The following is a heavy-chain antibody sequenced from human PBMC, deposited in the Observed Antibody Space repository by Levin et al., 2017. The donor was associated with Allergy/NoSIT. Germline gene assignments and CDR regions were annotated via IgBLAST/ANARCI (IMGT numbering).Heavy chain of an antibody. J-gene: IGHJ4*02. Sequence: GGSLRLSCAASGFTFSSYWMSWVRQAPGKGLEWVANIKQDGSDKYYVDSVKGRFTFSRDNAKNSLYLQMNSLRVEDTAVYFCARLQCSGGRCSSEFDNWGQGTLVTVSS. D-gene: IGHD2-15*01. CDR3: ARLQCSGGRCSSEFDN. CDR2: IKQDGSDK. CDR1: GFTFSSYW. V-gene: IGHV3-7*01.